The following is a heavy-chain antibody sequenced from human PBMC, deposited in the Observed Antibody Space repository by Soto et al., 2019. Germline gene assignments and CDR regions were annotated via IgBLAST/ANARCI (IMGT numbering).Heavy chain of an antibody. CDR1: GYTFTSYG. CDR3: ARDGGLLGTEGAFDI. V-gene: IGHV1-18*01. CDR2: VSAYNGNT. D-gene: IGHD2-15*01. J-gene: IGHJ3*02. Sequence: GASVKVSCKASGYTFTSYGISWVRQAPGQGLEWMGWVSAYNGNTNYAQKLQGRVTMTTDTSTSTAYMELRSLRSDDTAVYYCARDGGLLGTEGAFDIWGQGTMVTVSS.